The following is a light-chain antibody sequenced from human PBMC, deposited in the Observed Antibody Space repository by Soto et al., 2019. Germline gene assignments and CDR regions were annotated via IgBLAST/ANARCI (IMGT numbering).Light chain of an antibody. V-gene: IGLV2-14*01. CDR3: ISYTGSSTSYV. CDR2: GVS. CDR1: RSDIGSYNY. Sequence: ALTHPASVSGSPGQSITISCSGTRSDIGSYNYVAWYQQFPGKTPKILIYGVSNRPSGVSSRFSGSKSGNTASLTISGLQAEDEADYYCISYTGSSTSYVFGSGTKV. J-gene: IGLJ1*01.